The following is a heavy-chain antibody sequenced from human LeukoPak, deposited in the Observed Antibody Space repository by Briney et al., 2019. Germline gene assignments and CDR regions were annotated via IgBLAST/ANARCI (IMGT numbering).Heavy chain of an antibody. Sequence: PGGSLRLSCAASGFTFDDYAMHWVRQAPGKGLEWVSGISWNSGSIGYADSVKGRFTISRDNAKNTLYLEMSSLRAEDTAVYHCASDSPHYGMDVWGQGTTVTVSS. V-gene: IGHV3-9*01. CDR2: ISWNSGSI. D-gene: IGHD2-15*01. CDR1: GFTFDDYA. J-gene: IGHJ6*02. CDR3: ASDSPHYGMDV.